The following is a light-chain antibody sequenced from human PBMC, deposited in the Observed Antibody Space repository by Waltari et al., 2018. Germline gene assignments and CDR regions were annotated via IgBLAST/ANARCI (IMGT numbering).Light chain of an antibody. CDR2: ANY. V-gene: IGLV1-44*01. CDR1: SSNIGTNT. Sequence: QSVLTQPPSASGAPGQRVSISCSGSSSNIGTNTVTWYQQLPGTAPKVLVFANYHRPSGVPDRFSASKSGTSASLVISGLQSEDEADYFCATRDDSLIGRVFGGGTKLTVL. J-gene: IGLJ3*02. CDR3: ATRDDSLIGRV.